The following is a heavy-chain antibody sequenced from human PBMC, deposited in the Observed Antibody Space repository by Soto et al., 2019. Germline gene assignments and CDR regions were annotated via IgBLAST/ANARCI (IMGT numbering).Heavy chain of an antibody. CDR2: INHSGST. J-gene: IGHJ4*02. CDR1: GGSFSGYY. CDR3: ARGGKDYGSGSYLY. Sequence: PWETMSLTCAVYGGSFSGYYWSWTRQPPGKGLEWIGEINHSGSTNYNPSLKSRVTISVDTSKNQFSLKLSSVTAADTAVYYCARGGKDYGSGSYLYWGQGTLVTVSS. V-gene: IGHV4-34*01. D-gene: IGHD3-10*01.